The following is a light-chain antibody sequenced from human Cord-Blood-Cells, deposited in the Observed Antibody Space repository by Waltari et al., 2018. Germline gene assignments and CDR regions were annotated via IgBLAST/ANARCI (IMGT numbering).Light chain of an antibody. CDR2: KDS. Sequence: SYELTQPPSVSVSPGQTARITCSGDALPTQYAYWYQQKPGPAPVLVIYKDSERPSGIPERFSGSSSGRTVTLTISGVQAEDEADYYCQSADSSGTWVFGGGTKLTVL. CDR3: QSADSSGTWV. CDR1: ALPTQY. J-gene: IGLJ3*02. V-gene: IGLV3-25*03.